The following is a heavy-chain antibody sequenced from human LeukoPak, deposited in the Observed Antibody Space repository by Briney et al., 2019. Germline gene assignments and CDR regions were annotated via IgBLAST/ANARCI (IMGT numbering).Heavy chain of an antibody. D-gene: IGHD3-9*01. CDR1: GFTFSSYS. V-gene: IGHV3-21*01. Sequence: GGSLRPSCAASGFTFSSYSMNWVRQAPGKGLEWVSSISSSSSYIYYADSVKGRFTISRDNAKNSLYLQMSSLRAEDTAVYYCARDRYFDWSGHWGQGTLVTVSS. J-gene: IGHJ5*02. CDR2: ISSSSSYI. CDR3: ARDRYFDWSGH.